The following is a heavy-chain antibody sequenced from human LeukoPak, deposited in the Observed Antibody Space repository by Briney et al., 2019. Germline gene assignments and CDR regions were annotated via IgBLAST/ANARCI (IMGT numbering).Heavy chain of an antibody. CDR1: GGSISSYY. CDR3: ARDSRYDSSGYYPVGGFDY. Sequence: SETLSLTCTVSGGSISSYYWSWIRQPAGKGLEWIGRIYTSGSTNYNPSLKSRVTMSVDTSKNQFSLKLGSVTAADTAVYYCARDSRYDSSGYYPVGGFDYWGQGTLVTVSS. J-gene: IGHJ4*02. CDR2: IYTSGST. D-gene: IGHD3-22*01. V-gene: IGHV4-4*07.